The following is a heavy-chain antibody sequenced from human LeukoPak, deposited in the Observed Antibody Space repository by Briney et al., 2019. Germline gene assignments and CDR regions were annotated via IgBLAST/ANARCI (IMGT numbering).Heavy chain of an antibody. CDR3: ARLDYGDWGSFDP. V-gene: IGHV4-39*01. D-gene: IGHD4-17*01. Sequence: SETLSLTCTVSGGSISSSSCYWGWIRQPPGKGLEWIGSIYYSGSTYYNPSLKSRVTISVDTSKNQFSLKLSSVTAADTAVYYCARLDYGDWGSFDPWGQGTLVTVSS. J-gene: IGHJ5*02. CDR1: GGSISSSSCY. CDR2: IYYSGST.